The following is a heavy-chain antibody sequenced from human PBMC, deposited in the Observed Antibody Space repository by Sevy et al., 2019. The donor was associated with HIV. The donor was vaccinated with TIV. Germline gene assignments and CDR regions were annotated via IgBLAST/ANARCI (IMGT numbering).Heavy chain of an antibody. CDR3: ARLMYYSDAFDI. Sequence: QSQTVSLTCAISGDSVSSNSAAWNWIRQSPSRGFVWLGRTYYRSKWCNDYAVSVKSRITINPDTSKNQFSLQLNSVTPEDTAVYYCARLMYYSDAFDIWGQGTMVTVSS. CDR2: TYYRSKWCN. CDR1: GDSVSSNSAA. V-gene: IGHV6-1*01. D-gene: IGHD3-10*01. J-gene: IGHJ3*02.